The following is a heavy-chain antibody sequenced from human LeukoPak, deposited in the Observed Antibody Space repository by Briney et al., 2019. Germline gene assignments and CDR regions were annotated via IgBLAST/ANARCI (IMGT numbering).Heavy chain of an antibody. CDR3: ARHPFATPFDR. D-gene: IGHD2-15*01. V-gene: IGHV4-59*08. Sequence: PSETLSLTCTVSGASISSSYWSWIRQPPGKGLEWIGYVFHTGDSNCNPSLKRRVTMSLDTSKNQLSLRLTSVTAADTAVYYCARHPFATPFDRWGRGALVTVSS. CDR1: GASISSSY. CDR2: VFHTGDS. J-gene: IGHJ5*02.